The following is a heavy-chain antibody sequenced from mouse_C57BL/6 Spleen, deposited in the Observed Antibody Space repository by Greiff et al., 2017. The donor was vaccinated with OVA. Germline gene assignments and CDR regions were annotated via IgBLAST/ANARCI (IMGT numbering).Heavy chain of an antibody. V-gene: IGHV3-6*01. CDR2: ISYDGSN. CDR3: ARARYDEAMDY. Sequence: VQLKESGPGLVKPSQSLSLTCSVTGYSITSGYYWNWIRQFPGNKLEWMGYISYDGSNNYNPSLKNRISITRDTSKNQFFLKLNSVTTEDTATYYCARARYDEAMDYWGQGTSVTVSS. D-gene: IGHD2-12*01. J-gene: IGHJ4*01. CDR1: GYSITSGYY.